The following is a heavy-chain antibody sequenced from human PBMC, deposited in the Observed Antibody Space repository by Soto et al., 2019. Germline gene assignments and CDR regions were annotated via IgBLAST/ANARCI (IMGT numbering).Heavy chain of an antibody. J-gene: IGHJ4*02. CDR3: ARDYGSAAGPYYFDY. Sequence: PSETLSLTCTVSGGSISSGGYYWSWIRQHPGKGLEWIGYIYYSGSTYYNPSLKSRVTISVDTSKNQFSLKLSSVTAADTAVYYCARDYGSAAGPYYFDYWGQGTLVTVSS. CDR2: IYYSGST. CDR1: GGSISSGGYY. D-gene: IGHD6-13*01. V-gene: IGHV4-31*03.